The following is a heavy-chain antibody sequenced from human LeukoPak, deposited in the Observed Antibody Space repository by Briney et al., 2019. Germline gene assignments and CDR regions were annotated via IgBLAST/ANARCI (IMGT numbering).Heavy chain of an antibody. CDR1: GFTFSSYA. CDR3: AREDYGDSRIPYYGMDV. CDR2: ISYDGSNK. V-gene: IGHV3-30-3*01. D-gene: IGHD4-17*01. Sequence: GRSLRLSCAASGFTFSSYAMHWVRQAPGKGLEWVAVISYDGSNKYYADSVKGRFTISRDNSKNTLYLQMNSLRAEDTAVHYCAREDYGDSRIPYYGMDVWGQGTTVTVSS. J-gene: IGHJ6*02.